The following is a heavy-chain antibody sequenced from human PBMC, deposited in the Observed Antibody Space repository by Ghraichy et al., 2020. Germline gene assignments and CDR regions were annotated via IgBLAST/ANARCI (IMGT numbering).Heavy chain of an antibody. CDR1: GYTFTGYY. CDR3: ARGYYGSGSYYYYYYYGMDV. CDR2: INPNSGGT. J-gene: IGHJ6*02. Sequence: ASVKVSCKASGYTFTGYYMHWVRQAPGQGLEWMGWINPNSGGTNYAQKFQGWVTMTRDTSISTAYMELSRLRSDDTAVYYCARGYYGSGSYYYYYYYGMDVWGQGTTVTVSS. D-gene: IGHD3-10*01. V-gene: IGHV1-2*04.